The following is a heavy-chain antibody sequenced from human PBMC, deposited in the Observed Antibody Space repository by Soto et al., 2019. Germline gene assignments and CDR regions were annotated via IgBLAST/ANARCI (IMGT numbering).Heavy chain of an antibody. CDR3: ASLIITGTTVDNDAFDI. Sequence: QVQLQQWGAGLLKPSETLSLTCAVYGGSFSGYYWSWIRQPPGQGLEWIGEINHSGSTNYNPSLQGRVTISVDTSKIQFSLKLSSVTAAYTAVYYCASLIITGTTVDNDAFDIRGQGTMVTVSS. V-gene: IGHV4-34*01. CDR2: INHSGST. D-gene: IGHD1-20*01. CDR1: GGSFSGYY. J-gene: IGHJ3*02.